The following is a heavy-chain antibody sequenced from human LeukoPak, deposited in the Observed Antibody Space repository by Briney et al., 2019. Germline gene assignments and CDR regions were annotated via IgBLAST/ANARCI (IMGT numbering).Heavy chain of an antibody. CDR1: GFNFITYS. Sequence: GGSLRLPCAASGFNFITYSMNWVRQAPGKGLEWVSYISTSSSTIYYADSVKGRFTISRDNAKNSLYLQMSSLRAEDTAVYYYARDVYGWELLDYWGQGTLVTVSS. CDR3: ARDVYGWELLDY. V-gene: IGHV3-48*01. D-gene: IGHD2-8*02. J-gene: IGHJ4*02. CDR2: ISTSSSTI.